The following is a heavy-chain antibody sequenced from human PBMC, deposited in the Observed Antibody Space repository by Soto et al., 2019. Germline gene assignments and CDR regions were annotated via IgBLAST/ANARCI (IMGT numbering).Heavy chain of an antibody. CDR2: IIPIFGTA. V-gene: IGHV1-69*12. J-gene: IGHJ4*02. CDR1: GGTFSSYA. D-gene: IGHD6-13*01. Sequence: QVQLVQSGAEVKKPGSSVKVSCKASGGTFSSYAISWVRQAPGQGLEWMGGIIPIFGTANYAQKFQGRVTITADESKSRAYMQLSSLRSEDTAVDYCESGYSSLLDYWGQGRLVTVSS. CDR3: ESGYSSLLDY.